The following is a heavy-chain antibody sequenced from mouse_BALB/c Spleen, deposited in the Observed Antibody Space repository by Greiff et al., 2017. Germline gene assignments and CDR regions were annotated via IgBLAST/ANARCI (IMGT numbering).Heavy chain of an antibody. V-gene: IGHV2-6-7*01. CDR3: ASYYDYDDYYAMDY. CDR1: GFSLTGYG. J-gene: IGHJ4*01. D-gene: IGHD2-4*01. Sequence: VQLQESGPGLVAPSQSLSITCTVSGFSLTGYGVNWVRQPPGKGLEWLGMIWGDGSTDYNSALKSRLSISKDNSTSQVFLKMNSLQTDDTARYYCASYYDYDDYYAMDYWGQGTSVTVSS. CDR2: IWGDGST.